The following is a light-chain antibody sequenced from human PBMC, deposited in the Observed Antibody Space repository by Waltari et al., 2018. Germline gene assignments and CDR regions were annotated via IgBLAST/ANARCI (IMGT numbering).Light chain of an antibody. CDR3: QVWDGTSDHYV. J-gene: IGLJ1*01. Sequence: SYVLTQPASVSAAPGQTARISCGGNNIESKHVHWYRQKPGRAPVLVIYEDRDRPSGTPGRSAGSNSGNVATLVIIGLEAGDEADYYCQVWDGTSDHYVFGSGTKVTVL. V-gene: IGLV3-21*02. CDR2: EDR. CDR1: NIESKH.